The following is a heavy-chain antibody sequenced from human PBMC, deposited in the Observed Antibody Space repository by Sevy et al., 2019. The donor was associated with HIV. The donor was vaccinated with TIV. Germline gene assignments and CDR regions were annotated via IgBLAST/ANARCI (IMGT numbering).Heavy chain of an antibody. J-gene: IGHJ4*02. CDR2: IGSTGPTI. D-gene: IGHD6-19*01. CDR1: GFTFSRYS. V-gene: IGHV3-48*02. CDR3: ARPGSGWFEFDS. Sequence: GGSLRLSCVASGFTFSRYSMNWVRQAPGKGLEGVSNIGSTGPTIYYADPVKGRFTISRDNAKNSLYLQMNSLREEDTAVYYCARPGSGWFEFDSWGQGTLVTVSS.